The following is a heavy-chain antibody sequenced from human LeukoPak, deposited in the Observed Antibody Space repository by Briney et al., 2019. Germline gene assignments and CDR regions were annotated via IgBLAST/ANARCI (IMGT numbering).Heavy chain of an antibody. D-gene: IGHD6-19*01. CDR1: GFTFSTYA. V-gene: IGHV3-23*01. Sequence: PGGSLRPSCAASGFTFSTYAMSWVRQAPGMGLEWVSAISSSGGSTYYADSVKGRFTISRDNSKNTLFLQMNSLRAEDTAVYFCAKAVIGTGGYFQHWGQGTLVTVSS. CDR2: ISSSGGST. CDR3: AKAVIGTGGYFQH. J-gene: IGHJ1*01.